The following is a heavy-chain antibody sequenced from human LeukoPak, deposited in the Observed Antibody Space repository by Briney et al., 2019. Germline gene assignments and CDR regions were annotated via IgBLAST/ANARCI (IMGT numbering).Heavy chain of an antibody. CDR1: GGTFSSYA. D-gene: IGHD6-19*01. J-gene: IGHJ6*03. CDR2: IIPTFGTA. Sequence: SVKVSCKASGGTFSSYAISWVRQAPGQGLEWMGGIIPTFGTANYAQKFQGRVTITADKSTSTAYMELSSLRSEDTAVYYCARGLAVAGTAYYYYMDVWGKGTTVTVSS. CDR3: ARGLAVAGTAYYYYMDV. V-gene: IGHV1-69*06.